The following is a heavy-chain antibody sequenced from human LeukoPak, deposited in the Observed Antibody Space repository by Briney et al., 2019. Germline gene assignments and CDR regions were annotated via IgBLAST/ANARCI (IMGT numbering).Heavy chain of an antibody. Sequence: GGSLRLYCAASGFTFSSYAMSWVRQAPGKGLEWVSAISGSGGSTYYADSVKGRFTISRDNSKNTLYLQMNSLRAEDTAVYYCAKSVLSGSYWGHFDYWGQGTLVTVSS. CDR1: GFTFSSYA. J-gene: IGHJ4*02. CDR3: AKSVLSGSYWGHFDY. V-gene: IGHV3-23*01. CDR2: ISGSGGST. D-gene: IGHD1-26*01.